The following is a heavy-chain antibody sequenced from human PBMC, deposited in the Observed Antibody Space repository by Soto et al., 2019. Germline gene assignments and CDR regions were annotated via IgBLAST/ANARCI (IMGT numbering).Heavy chain of an antibody. J-gene: IGHJ5*02. CDR1: GYTFTSYY. V-gene: IGHV1-46*01. CDR3: ASASLRAYSSSSGWFDP. CDR2: INPSGGST. Sequence: ASVKVSCKASGYTFTSYYMHWVRQAPGQGLELMGIINPSGGSTSYAQKFQGRVTMTRDTSTSTVYMELSSLRSEDTAVYYCASASLRAYSSSSGWFDPWGQGTLVTVSS. D-gene: IGHD6-6*01.